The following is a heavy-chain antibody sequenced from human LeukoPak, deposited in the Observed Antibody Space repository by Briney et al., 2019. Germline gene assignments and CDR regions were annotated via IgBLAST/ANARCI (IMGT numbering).Heavy chain of an antibody. D-gene: IGHD4-17*01. V-gene: IGHV4-59*01. Sequence: SETLSLTCTVYAATISSYYWSWIRQPPGKGLEWIGDIYYSGRSGSTNYNPSLKSRVTISVDTSKNQFSLKLSSVTAADTAVYYCASTTTVTRRFDSWGQGTLVTVSS. CDR1: AATISSYY. CDR3: ASTTTVTRRFDS. J-gene: IGHJ4*02. CDR2: IYYSGRSGST.